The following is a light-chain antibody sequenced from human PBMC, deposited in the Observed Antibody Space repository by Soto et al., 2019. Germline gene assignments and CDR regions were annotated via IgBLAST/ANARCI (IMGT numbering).Light chain of an antibody. V-gene: IGKV1-6*01. Sequence: ALQMTQSPSSLSASVGDRVTITCRASQDIRTELGWYQQKPGQAPKLLIYGATTLQSGVPSRFSGSGSGTDFTLTISGLQTEDFATYYCLQDYNYPRTFGQGTKVEVK. CDR1: QDIRTE. CDR3: LQDYNYPRT. CDR2: GAT. J-gene: IGKJ1*01.